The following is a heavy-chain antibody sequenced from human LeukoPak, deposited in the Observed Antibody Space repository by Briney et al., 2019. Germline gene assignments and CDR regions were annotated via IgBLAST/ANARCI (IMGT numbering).Heavy chain of an antibody. Sequence: PGGSLRLSCAVSGFSFSSYWMHWVRQAPGKGLVWVSHISSDGRGTHYADSVKGRFTISRDNAKNTLFLQMNSLRAEDTAVYYCARDRGSTNWFDPWGQGTLVTVS. J-gene: IGHJ5*02. CDR3: ARDRGSTNWFDP. CDR2: ISSDGRGT. CDR1: GFSFSSYW. D-gene: IGHD3-10*01. V-gene: IGHV3-74*01.